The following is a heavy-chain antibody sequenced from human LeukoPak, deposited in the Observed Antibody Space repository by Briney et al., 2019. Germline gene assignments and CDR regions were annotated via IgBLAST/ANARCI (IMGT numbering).Heavy chain of an antibody. Sequence: RGSLRLSCAASGFTFSNYWMHWVRQAPGKGLVWVSRINTDGSRITYADSVKGRFTISRDNSKNTLYLQMNSLRAEDTAVYYCAKDRYGGTFDYWGQGTLVTVSS. CDR1: GFTFSNYW. CDR2: INTDGSRI. CDR3: AKDRYGGTFDY. J-gene: IGHJ4*02. V-gene: IGHV3-74*01. D-gene: IGHD4-23*01.